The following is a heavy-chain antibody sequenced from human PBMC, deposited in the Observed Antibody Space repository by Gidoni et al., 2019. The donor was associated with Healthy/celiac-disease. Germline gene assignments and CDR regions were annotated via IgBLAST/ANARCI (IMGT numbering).Heavy chain of an antibody. D-gene: IGHD3-10*01. CDR2: INPSGGST. CDR1: GYPFTSYY. CDR3: ARDLFPDYYGSGSYYNWFDP. Sequence: QVQLVQSGAEVKKPGASVKISCKASGYPFTSYYMHWVRQAPGNGLEWMGIINPSGGSTSYAQKFQGRVTMTRDTSTSTVYMELSSLRSEDTAVYYCARDLFPDYYGSGSYYNWFDPWGQGTLVTVSS. J-gene: IGHJ5*02. V-gene: IGHV1-46*01.